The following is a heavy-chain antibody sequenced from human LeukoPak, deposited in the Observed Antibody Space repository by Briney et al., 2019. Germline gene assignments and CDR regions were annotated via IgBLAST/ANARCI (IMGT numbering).Heavy chain of an antibody. CDR3: ARRGGSGRAFDY. D-gene: IGHD1-26*01. CDR1: GASISGGTYY. J-gene: IGHJ4*02. CDR2: IYYTGST. V-gene: IGHV4-39*01. Sequence: PLETLSLTCSVSGASISGGTYYWGWIRQPPGKGLEWIGSIYYTGSTYDNPPLKSRVTISVDTSKNQFSLKLSSVTAADTAVYYCARRGGSGRAFDYWGQGTLVTVSS.